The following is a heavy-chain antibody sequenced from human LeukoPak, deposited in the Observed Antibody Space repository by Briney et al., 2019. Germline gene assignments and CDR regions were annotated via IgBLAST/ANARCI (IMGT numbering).Heavy chain of an antibody. CDR3: ARDWRSRYHNGVGDYGLPDYYYYYYMDV. J-gene: IGHJ6*03. CDR2: INPSGGST. Sequence: GASVKVSCKASGYTFTSYYMHWVRQAPGQGLEWMGIINPSGGSTSYAQNFQGRVTMTRDTSTSTVYMELSSLRSEDTAVYYCARDWRSRYHNGVGDYGLPDYYYYYYMDVWGKGTTVTVSS. D-gene: IGHD4-17*01. V-gene: IGHV1-46*01. CDR1: GYTFTSYY.